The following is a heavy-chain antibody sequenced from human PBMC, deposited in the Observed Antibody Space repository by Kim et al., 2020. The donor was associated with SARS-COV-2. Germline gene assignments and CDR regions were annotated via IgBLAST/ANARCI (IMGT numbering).Heavy chain of an antibody. D-gene: IGHD3-10*01. Sequence: GGSLRLSCAASGFTFSNAWMSWVRQAPGKGLEWVGRIKSKTDGGTTDYAAPVKGRFTISRDDSKNTLYLQMNSLKTEDTAVYYCTTDRSLSAWSWFGEPVRPVDYWGQGTLVTVSS. CDR2: IKSKTDGGTT. V-gene: IGHV3-15*01. CDR3: TTDRSLSAWSWFGEPVRPVDY. J-gene: IGHJ4*02. CDR1: GFTFSNAW.